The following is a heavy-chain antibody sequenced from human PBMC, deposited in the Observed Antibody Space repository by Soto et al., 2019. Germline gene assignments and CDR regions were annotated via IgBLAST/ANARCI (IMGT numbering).Heavy chain of an antibody. D-gene: IGHD1-26*01. Sequence: EVQLLESGGGLVQPGGSLRLSCAASGFTFSSYAMRWVRQAPVKGLEWVSAISGSGGSTYYADSVKGRFTISRDNSKNTRYLQMNSLRAEDTAVYYWARRGTGSYYDYWGQGTLVTVCS. CDR3: ARRGTGSYYDY. J-gene: IGHJ4*02. V-gene: IGHV3-23*01. CDR2: ISGSGGST. CDR1: GFTFSSYA.